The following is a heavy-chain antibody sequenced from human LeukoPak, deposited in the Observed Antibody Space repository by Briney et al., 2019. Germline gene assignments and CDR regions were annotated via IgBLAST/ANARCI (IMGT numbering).Heavy chain of an antibody. CDR1: GYTFTSYD. V-gene: IGHV1-69*05. CDR3: ARDRGMVRGVVNPDAFDI. CDR2: IIPIFGTA. J-gene: IGHJ3*02. Sequence: GASVKVSCKASGYTFTSYDINWVRQATGQGLEWMGGIIPIFGTANYAQKFQGRVTITTDESTSTAYMELSSLRSEDTAVYYCARDRGMVRGVVNPDAFDIWGQGTMVTVSS. D-gene: IGHD3-10*01.